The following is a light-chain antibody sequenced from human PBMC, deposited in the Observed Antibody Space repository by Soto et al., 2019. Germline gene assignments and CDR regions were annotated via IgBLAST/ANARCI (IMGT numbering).Light chain of an antibody. CDR1: QSVSSN. J-gene: IGKJ2*01. V-gene: IGKV3-15*01. CDR2: GAS. CDR3: QQYNNWPPYT. Sequence: EIVMTQSPATLSVSPGARATLSGRASQSVSSNLAWYQQKPGQAPRLLIYGASTRATGIPARFSGSGSGTEFTLTISRLQYEDFAVYYCQQYNNWPPYTFGQGTKLEIK.